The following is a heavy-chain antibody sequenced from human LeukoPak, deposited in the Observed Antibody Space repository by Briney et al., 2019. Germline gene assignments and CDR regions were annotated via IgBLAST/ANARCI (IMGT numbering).Heavy chain of an antibody. CDR2: INHSGST. Sequence: SETLSLTCAVYGVSFCGYYWSWIRQPPGKGLEWIGEINHSGSTNYNPSLKSRVTISVETSKNQFSLKLSSVTAADTAVYYCARVPPWANWFDPWGQGTLVTVSS. D-gene: IGHD7-27*01. CDR3: ARVPPWANWFDP. J-gene: IGHJ5*02. V-gene: IGHV4-34*01. CDR1: GVSFCGYY.